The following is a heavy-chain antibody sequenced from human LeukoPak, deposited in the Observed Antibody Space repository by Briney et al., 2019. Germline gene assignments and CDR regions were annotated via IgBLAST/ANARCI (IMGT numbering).Heavy chain of an antibody. Sequence: SETLSLTCTVSGGSISSSSYYWGWIRQPPGKGLEWIGSIYYSGSTYYNPSLKSRVTISVDTSKNQFSLKLSSVTAADTAVYYCARGMGVHYFDYWGQGTLVTVSS. CDR1: GGSISSSSYY. CDR2: IYYSGST. CDR3: ARGMGVHYFDY. J-gene: IGHJ4*02. D-gene: IGHD2-8*01. V-gene: IGHV4-39*01.